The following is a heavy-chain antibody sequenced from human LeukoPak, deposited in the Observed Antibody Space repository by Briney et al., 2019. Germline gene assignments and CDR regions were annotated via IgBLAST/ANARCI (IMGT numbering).Heavy chain of an antibody. CDR3: ARGDDSGYYDYFDY. V-gene: IGHV3-23*05. CDR1: GFTFSSSA. J-gene: IGHJ4*02. CDR2: IYTGGNT. Sequence: GGSLRLSCAASGFTFSSSAMSWVRQAPGKGLEWVSTIYTGGNTYYAASVKGRFTISRDFSKNTVFLHMNSLRAEDTAMYYCARGDDSGYYDYFDYWGQGALVTVSS. D-gene: IGHD3-22*01.